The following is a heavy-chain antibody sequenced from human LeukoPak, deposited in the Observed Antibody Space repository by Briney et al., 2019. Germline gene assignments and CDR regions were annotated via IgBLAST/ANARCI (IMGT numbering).Heavy chain of an antibody. CDR3: ARHPYERSCYYYHAFDI. CDR2: IYPVDSDT. J-gene: IGHJ3*02. D-gene: IGHD3-22*01. Sequence: ESLKTPSLCSGYRFPIYWIAWVRQVPGKGLEWIEIIYPVDSDTRYSTSFQGQVTISADKSISTAYLQWSSLKASDTAMYYCARHPYERSCYYYHAFDIWGQGTMVTVSS. V-gene: IGHV5-51*01. CDR1: GYRFPIYW.